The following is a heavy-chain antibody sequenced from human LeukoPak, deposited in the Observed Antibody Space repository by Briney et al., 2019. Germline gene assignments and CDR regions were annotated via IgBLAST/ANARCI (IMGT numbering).Heavy chain of an antibody. V-gene: IGHV3-30*18. Sequence: GGSLRLSCAASGFTFSSYGMHWVRQAPGKGLEWVAVISYDGSNKYYADTVKGRFTISRDNSKNTLYLQMNSLRAEDTAVYYCAKYGDYDGLWRHYFDYWGQGTLVTVSS. J-gene: IGHJ4*02. CDR2: ISYDGSNK. CDR1: GFTFSSYG. CDR3: AKYGDYDGLWRHYFDY. D-gene: IGHD4-17*01.